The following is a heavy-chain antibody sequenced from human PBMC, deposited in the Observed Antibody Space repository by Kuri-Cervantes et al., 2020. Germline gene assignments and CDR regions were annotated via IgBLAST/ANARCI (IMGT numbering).Heavy chain of an antibody. CDR2: ISYDGSNK. J-gene: IGHJ4*02. CDR3: AKESSGYCLDY. CDR1: GFTFSNYW. V-gene: IGHV3-30*18. D-gene: IGHD3-22*01. Sequence: GESLKISCAASGFTFSNYWMHWVRQAPGKGLEWVAVISYDGSNKYYADSVKGRFTISRDNSKNTLYLQMNSLRAEDTAVYYCAKESSGYCLDYWGQGTLVTDSS.